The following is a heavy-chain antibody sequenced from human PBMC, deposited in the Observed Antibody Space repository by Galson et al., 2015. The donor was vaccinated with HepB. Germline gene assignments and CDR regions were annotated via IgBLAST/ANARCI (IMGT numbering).Heavy chain of an antibody. J-gene: IGHJ4*02. CDR3: ARGGQWPQFYFFDY. V-gene: IGHV1-3*01. CDR1: GYSFNIYP. Sequence: SVKVSCKASGYSFNIYPIHWMRQAPGHRLEWMGRVNAGNGDTRYSQKFQDRITLTRDMSATTTYMELSSMESEDTAVYYCARGGQWPQFYFFDYWGQGTLVTVSS. D-gene: IGHD5-24*01. CDR2: VNAGNGDT.